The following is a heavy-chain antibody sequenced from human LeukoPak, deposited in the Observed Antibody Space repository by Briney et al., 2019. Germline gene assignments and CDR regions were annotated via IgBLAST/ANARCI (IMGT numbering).Heavy chain of an antibody. D-gene: IGHD2-2*01. J-gene: IGHJ6*03. CDR1: GGSISSYY. V-gene: IGHV4-4*07. Sequence: PSQTLSLTCTVSGGSISSYYWSWIRQPAGKGLEWIGRIYTSGSTNYNPSLKSRVTMSVDTSKNQFSLKLSSVTAADTAVYYCARSADCSSTSCPHTYYYYYYMDVWGKGTTVTVSS. CDR2: IYTSGST. CDR3: ARSADCSSTSCPHTYYYYYYMDV.